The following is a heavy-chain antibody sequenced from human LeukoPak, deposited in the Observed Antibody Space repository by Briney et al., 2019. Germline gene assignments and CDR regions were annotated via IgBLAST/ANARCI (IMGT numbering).Heavy chain of an antibody. CDR3: AKDGYYGSGYDYFDY. J-gene: IGHJ4*02. V-gene: IGHV3-30*07. D-gene: IGHD3-10*01. Sequence: GTSLRLSCAASGFTFSSFAMDWVRQAPGKGLEWVALISYDGSTKYYAASVKGRFTISRDNSKNTLYLQMNSLRAEDTAVYYCAKDGYYGSGYDYFDYWGQGTLVTVSS. CDR1: GFTFSSFA. CDR2: ISYDGSTK.